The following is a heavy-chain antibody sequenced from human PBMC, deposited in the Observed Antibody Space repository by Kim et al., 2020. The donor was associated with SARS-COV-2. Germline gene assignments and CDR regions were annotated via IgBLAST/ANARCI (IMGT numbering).Heavy chain of an antibody. D-gene: IGHD2-2*01. Sequence: SETLSLTCTVSGGSISSGSYYWTWIRQHPGKGLEWIGYISFSGNTNYNASLKSRLSISVDTSKNQFSLNLNSVTAADTAVYYCASHTRLSMSHRGWFDSWGQGTLVTVSS. J-gene: IGHJ5*01. CDR2: ISFSGNT. CDR1: GGSISSGSYY. CDR3: ASHTRLSMSHRGWFDS. V-gene: IGHV4-31*03.